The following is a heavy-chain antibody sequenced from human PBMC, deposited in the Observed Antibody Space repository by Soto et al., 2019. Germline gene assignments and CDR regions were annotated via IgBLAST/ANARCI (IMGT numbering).Heavy chain of an antibody. V-gene: IGHV1-18*01. CDR2: ISAYNGNT. J-gene: IGHJ4*02. D-gene: IGHD4-17*01. CDR3: AREGSTVTTSVIGIDY. CDR1: GYTFTSYG. Sequence: GASVKVSCKASGYTFTSYGISWVRQAPGQGLEWMGWISAYNGNTNYAQKLQGRVTMTTDTPTSTAYMELRSLRSDDTAVYYCAREGSTVTTSVIGIDYWGQGTLVTVSS.